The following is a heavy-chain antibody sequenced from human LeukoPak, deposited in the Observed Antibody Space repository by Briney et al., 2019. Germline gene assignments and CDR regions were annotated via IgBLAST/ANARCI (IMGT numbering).Heavy chain of an antibody. J-gene: IGHJ5*02. CDR3: ARRVDTAMVLFDP. V-gene: IGHV3-21*01. CDR2: ISSSSSYI. CDR1: GFTFSSYS. Sequence: GGSLRLSCAASGFTFSSYSMYWVRQAPGKGLEWVSSISSSSSYIYYADSVKGRFTISRDNAKNSLYLQMNSLRAEDTAVYYCARRVDTAMVLFDPWGQGTLVTVSS. D-gene: IGHD5-18*01.